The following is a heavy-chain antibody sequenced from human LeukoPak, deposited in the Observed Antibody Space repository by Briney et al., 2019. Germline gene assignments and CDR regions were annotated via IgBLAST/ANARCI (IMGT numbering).Heavy chain of an antibody. CDR1: GGTFSSYA. J-gene: IGHJ3*02. V-gene: IGHV1-69*13. Sequence: ASVKVSCKASGGTFSSYAISWVRQAPGQGLEWMGGIIPIFGTANYAQKFQGRVTITADESTSTAYMELSSLRSEDTAVYCCARGVAGDAFDIWGQGTMVTVSS. CDR3: ARGVAGDAFDI. D-gene: IGHD6-19*01. CDR2: IIPIFGTA.